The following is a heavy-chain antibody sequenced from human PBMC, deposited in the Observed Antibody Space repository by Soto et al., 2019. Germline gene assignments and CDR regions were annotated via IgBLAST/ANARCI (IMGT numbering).Heavy chain of an antibody. CDR2: INPSGDST. J-gene: IGHJ4*02. CDR1: GFIFSRHG. V-gene: IGHV3-23*01. Sequence: LRLSCVASGFIFSRHGLSWVRQAPGKGLEWVSTINPSGDSTFYADSVKGRFTISRDNSKNTVYLQMNSLSVGDTAVYLCAKVDVSTAGSFDYWGQGALVTVSS. CDR3: AKVDVSTAGSFDY. D-gene: IGHD6-13*01.